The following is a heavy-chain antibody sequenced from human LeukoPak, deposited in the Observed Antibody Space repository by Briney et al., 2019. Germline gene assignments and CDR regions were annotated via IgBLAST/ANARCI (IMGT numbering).Heavy chain of an antibody. CDR3: AKDTLLLLY. D-gene: IGHD3-22*01. Sequence: GGSLRLSCAASGFIFGSYGMHWVRQAPGKGLEWVAVTWYDGNKKYYADSVKGRFTISRDNAKSTLYLQMNSLRAEDTALYYCAKDTLLLLYWGQGTLVTVSS. J-gene: IGHJ4*02. CDR2: TWYDGNKK. V-gene: IGHV3-33*06. CDR1: GFIFGSYG.